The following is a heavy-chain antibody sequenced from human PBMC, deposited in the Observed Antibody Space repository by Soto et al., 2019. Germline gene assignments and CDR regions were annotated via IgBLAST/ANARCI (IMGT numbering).Heavy chain of an antibody. CDR3: TRALSGSYDF. Sequence: SQTLSLTCAISGDSVSSKSAAWNWIRQSPPRGLEWLGRTYYRSKWSTDYAVSVKSRITINPDTSKNQFSLQLNSVTPEDTAVYYCTRALSGSYDFWGQGTLVTVSS. CDR1: GDSVSSKSAA. CDR2: TYYRSKWST. D-gene: IGHD1-26*01. V-gene: IGHV6-1*01. J-gene: IGHJ4*02.